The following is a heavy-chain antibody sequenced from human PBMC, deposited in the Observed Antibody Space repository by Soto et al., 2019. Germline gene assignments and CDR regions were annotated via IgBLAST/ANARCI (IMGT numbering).Heavy chain of an antibody. CDR1: GFTFDDYT. V-gene: IGHV3-43*01. D-gene: IGHD1-26*01. Sequence: GGSLRLSCAASGFTFDDYTMHWVRQAPGKGLEWVSLISWDGGSTYYADSVKGRFTISRDNSKNSLYLQMNSLRTEDTALYYCAKDILGRSWGPFDYWGQGTLVTVSS. CDR2: ISWDGGST. J-gene: IGHJ4*02. CDR3: AKDILGRSWGPFDY.